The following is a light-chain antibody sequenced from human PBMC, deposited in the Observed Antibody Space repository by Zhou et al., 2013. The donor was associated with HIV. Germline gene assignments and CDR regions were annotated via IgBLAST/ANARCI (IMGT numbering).Light chain of an antibody. CDR2: KAS. CDR3: LQDNQYPLT. V-gene: IGKV1-5*03. Sequence: DIQMTQSPSTLSASVGDRVTITCRASQSISSWLAWYQQKPEKAPKLLIYKASSLESGVPSRFSGRGSGTDFTLTISSLQPEDFATYYCLQDNQYPLTFGGGTKVEIK. J-gene: IGKJ4*01. CDR1: QSISSW.